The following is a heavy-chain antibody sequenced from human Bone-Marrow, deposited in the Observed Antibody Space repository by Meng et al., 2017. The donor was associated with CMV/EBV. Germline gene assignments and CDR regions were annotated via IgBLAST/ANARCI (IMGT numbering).Heavy chain of an antibody. CDR3: AREGRFSITDAFDI. V-gene: IGHV3-21*01. CDR2: ISSSSSYI. CDR1: GFTFSSYS. D-gene: IGHD3-3*01. J-gene: IGHJ3*02. Sequence: GESLKISCAASGFTFSSYSMNWVRQAPGKGLEWVSSISSSSSYIYYADSVKGRFTISRDNAKNSLYLQMNSLRAEDTAVYYCAREGRFSITDAFDIWGQGTMVTVSS.